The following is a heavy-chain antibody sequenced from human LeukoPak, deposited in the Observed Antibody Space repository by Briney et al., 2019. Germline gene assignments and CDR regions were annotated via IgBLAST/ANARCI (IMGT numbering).Heavy chain of an antibody. V-gene: IGHV3-21*01. CDR2: ISPTSSDI. Sequence: PGGSLRLSCAASGFSFTTYSMNWVRQAPGKGLEWVSSISPTSSDIYYADSVKGRFTVSRDSAKNSLFLQMNSLRAEDTAVYHCARSYCSGGSCYWHYFDYWGQGTLVTVSS. CDR3: ARSYCSGGSCYWHYFDY. CDR1: GFSFTTYS. J-gene: IGHJ4*02. D-gene: IGHD2-15*01.